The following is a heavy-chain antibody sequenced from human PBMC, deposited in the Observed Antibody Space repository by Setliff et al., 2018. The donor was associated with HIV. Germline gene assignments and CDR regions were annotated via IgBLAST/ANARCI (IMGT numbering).Heavy chain of an antibody. CDR2: IYTSGST. Sequence: SETLSLTCTVSGGSISSYYWSWIRQPAGKGLEWIGRIYTSGSTNYNPSLKSRVTMSVDTSKNQFSLKLSSVTAADTAVYFCARDFLRSGYFDSWGQGKLVTVSS. J-gene: IGHJ4*02. D-gene: IGHD4-17*01. CDR3: ARDFLRSGYFDS. V-gene: IGHV4-4*07. CDR1: GGSISSYY.